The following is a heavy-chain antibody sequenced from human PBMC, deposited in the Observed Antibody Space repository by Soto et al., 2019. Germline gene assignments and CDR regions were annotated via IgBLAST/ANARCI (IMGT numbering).Heavy chain of an antibody. J-gene: IGHJ5*02. CDR2: IYHSGST. V-gene: IGHV4-4*02. D-gene: IGHD3-10*01. CDR3: ASKTSYTYYYGSGSFRPINWFDP. CDR1: SGSISSSNW. Sequence: PSETLSLTCAVSSGSISSSNWWSWVRQPPGKGLERIGEIYHSGSTNYNPSLKSRVTISVDKSKNQFSLKLSSVTAADTAVYYCASKTSYTYYYGSGSFRPINWFDPWGQGTLVTVSS.